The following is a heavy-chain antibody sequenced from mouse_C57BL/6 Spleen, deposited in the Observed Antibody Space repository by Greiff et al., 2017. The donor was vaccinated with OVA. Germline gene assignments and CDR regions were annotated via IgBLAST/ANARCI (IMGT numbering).Heavy chain of an antibody. CDR2: ILPGSGST. D-gene: IGHD2-3*01. J-gene: IGHJ3*01. CDR1: GYTFTGYG. CDR3: ARYGDDGYSWFAY. V-gene: IGHV1-9*01. Sequence: QVQLQQSGAELMKPGASVTLSCKATGYTFTGYGIEWVKQTPGHGLEWIGAILPGSGSTNYNEKFKGKATFTADKSSNTAYMELSSLTTEDSAIYYCARYGDDGYSWFAYWGQGTLVTVSA.